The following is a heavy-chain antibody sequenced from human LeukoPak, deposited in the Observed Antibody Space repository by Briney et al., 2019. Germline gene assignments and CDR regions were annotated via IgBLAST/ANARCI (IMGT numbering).Heavy chain of an antibody. D-gene: IGHD2-2*01. CDR1: GGSINSYY. CDR3: ASNIGIDSTSSSDAFDI. Sequence: PSETLSLTCTVSGGSINSYYWNWIRQPPGKGLEWIGYIYYSGSTNYNPSLKSRVTISVDTSKNQFSLKLSSVTAADTAVYYCASNIGIDSTSSSDAFDIWGQGTMVTVSS. J-gene: IGHJ3*02. V-gene: IGHV4-59*08. CDR2: IYYSGST.